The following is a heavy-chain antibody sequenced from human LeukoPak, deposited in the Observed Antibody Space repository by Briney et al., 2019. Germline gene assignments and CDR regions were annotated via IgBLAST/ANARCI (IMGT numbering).Heavy chain of an antibody. D-gene: IGHD2-21*02. CDR3: ARNAGRLLLRRGFDY. CDR2: ISSSSSYI. V-gene: IGHV3-21*01. CDR1: GFTFSSYS. J-gene: IGHJ4*02. Sequence: PGGSLRLSCAASGFTFSSYSMNWVRQAPRKGLEWVSSISSSSSYIYYADSVKGRFTLSRDNAKNSLYLQMNSLRAEDTAVYYCARNAGRLLLRRGFDYWGQGTLVTVSS.